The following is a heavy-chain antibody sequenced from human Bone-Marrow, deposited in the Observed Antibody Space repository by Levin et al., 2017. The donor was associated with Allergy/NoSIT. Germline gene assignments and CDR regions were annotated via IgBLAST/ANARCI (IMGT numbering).Heavy chain of an antibody. Sequence: QTLSLTCTFSGFSLSTSGVGVGWIRQPPGKALEWLLLIYWDDDKRYSPSLKSRLTITKDTSRNQVVLTMTNMDPVDTATYYCAHSLYSRSFDYWGQGFLVTVSS. V-gene: IGHV2-5*02. CDR2: IYWDDDK. CDR3: AHSLYSRSFDY. J-gene: IGHJ4*02. D-gene: IGHD6-13*01. CDR1: GFSLSTSGVG.